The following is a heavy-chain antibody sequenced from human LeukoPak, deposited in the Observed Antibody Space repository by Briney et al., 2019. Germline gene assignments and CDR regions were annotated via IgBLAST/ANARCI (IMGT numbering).Heavy chain of an antibody. V-gene: IGHV1-18*01. J-gene: IGHJ3*02. CDR2: ISAYNGNT. CDR3: ARDQAYYDFWSGYYEGAFDI. Sequence: ASVKVSCKASGYTFTSYGISWVRQAPGQGLEWMGWISAYNGNTNYAQKLQGRVTMTTDTSTSTAYMELRSLRSDDTAVYYCARDQAYYDFWSGYYEGAFDIWGQGTMVTVSS. CDR1: GYTFTSYG. D-gene: IGHD3-3*01.